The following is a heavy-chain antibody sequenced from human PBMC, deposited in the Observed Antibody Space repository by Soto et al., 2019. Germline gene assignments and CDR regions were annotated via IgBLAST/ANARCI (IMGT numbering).Heavy chain of an antibody. Sequence: QVQLVQSGAEVKKPGASVKVSCKASGYTFTSYDINWVRQATGQGLEWMGWMNPNSGNTGNAQKSEGRVTMTRHTSLSTADMEPGSLRAEDAAVDYCARGSVEGERPHGVEVWGQGTTVTVSS. CDR3: ARGSVEGERPHGVEV. CDR1: GYTFTSYD. D-gene: IGHD3-16*01. V-gene: IGHV1-8*01. J-gene: IGHJ6*02. CDR2: MNPNSGNT.